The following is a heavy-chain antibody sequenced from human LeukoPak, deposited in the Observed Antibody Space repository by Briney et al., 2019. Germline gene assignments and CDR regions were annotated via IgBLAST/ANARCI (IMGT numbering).Heavy chain of an antibody. D-gene: IGHD4/OR15-4a*01. CDR2: ISDTGKTT. J-gene: IGHJ5*02. Sequence: PGDSLRLSCEASGFALRNHAMTWVRQAPGEGPQWVSTISDTGKTTFYRASVRGRFTISRDISNNPLYLQMDGVRADDTAVYYCARGGAYDYGVLDAWGQGTLVTVSS. CDR3: ARGGAYDYGVLDA. CDR1: GFALRNHA. V-gene: IGHV3-23*01.